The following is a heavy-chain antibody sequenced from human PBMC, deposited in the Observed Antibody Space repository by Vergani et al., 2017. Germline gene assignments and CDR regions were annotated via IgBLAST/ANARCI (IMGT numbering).Heavy chain of an antibody. CDR3: ARVALIAADGRRWFDP. V-gene: IGHV4-31*03. CDR2: IYYSGST. D-gene: IGHD6-13*01. Sequence: QVQLQESGPGLVKPSQTLSLTCTVSGGSISSGGYYWSWIRQHPGKGLEWIGYIYYSGSTSYNPSLKSRVTRSVTTSKNQFSLKLISVTAAATAVYYCARVALIAADGRRWFDPWGQGTLVTVSS. J-gene: IGHJ5*02. CDR1: GGSISSGGYY.